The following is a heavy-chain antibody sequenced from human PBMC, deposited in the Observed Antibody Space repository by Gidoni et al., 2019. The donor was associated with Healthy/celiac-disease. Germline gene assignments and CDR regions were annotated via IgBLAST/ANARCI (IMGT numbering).Heavy chain of an antibody. Sequence: EVQLDQSGAEVKTPGESLKISCKGSGYSFSNYWITWVRQMPGKGLEWMGNIDPSDSYTNYSPSFQGHVTISAAKSIGTAYLQWSSLKASDTAMYYCARQVVPTTINWFDPWGQGTLVTVSS. CDR1: GYSFSNYW. CDR3: ARQVVPTTINWFDP. J-gene: IGHJ5*02. V-gene: IGHV5-10-1*03. CDR2: IDPSDSYT. D-gene: IGHD2-2*02.